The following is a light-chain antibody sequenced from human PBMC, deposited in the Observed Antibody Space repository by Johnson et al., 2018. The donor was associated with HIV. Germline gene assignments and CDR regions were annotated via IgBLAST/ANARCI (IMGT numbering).Light chain of an antibody. Sequence: QSVLTQPPSVSAAPGQKVTISCSGSSSNIGHNYVSWYQQLPGTAPKLLIYDNNKRPSGIPDRFSGSKSGTSATLGITGLQTGDEADYYCGTWDGSLSGYVFGTGTKVTVL. CDR3: GTWDGSLSGYV. CDR2: DNN. J-gene: IGLJ1*01. V-gene: IGLV1-51*01. CDR1: SSNIGHNY.